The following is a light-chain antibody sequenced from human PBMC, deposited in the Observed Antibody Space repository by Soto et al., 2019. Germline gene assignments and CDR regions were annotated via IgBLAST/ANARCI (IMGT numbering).Light chain of an antibody. J-gene: IGLJ3*02. CDR2: EGS. Sequence: QSVLTQPASVSGSPGQSITISCTGSSSDVGSYNFVSWHQQHPGKAPKLMIYEGSKRPSGVSNRFSGSKSGNTASLTISGLQAEDEADYYCCSYADSSTWVFGGRTQLTVL. CDR1: SSDVGSYNF. V-gene: IGLV2-23*01. CDR3: CSYADSSTWV.